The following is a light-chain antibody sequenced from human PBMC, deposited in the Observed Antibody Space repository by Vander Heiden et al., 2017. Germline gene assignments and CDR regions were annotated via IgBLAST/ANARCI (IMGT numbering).Light chain of an antibody. Sequence: SYVLTQPPSVSVATGQTARVTCGGKNIGSKSVHGYQQKPGLAPVLVVYDVSYRPSGIPARFSGSNSGNTATLTISRVEAGDEADYYFQVWDSSSDHVVFGGGTKLTVL. J-gene: IGLJ2*01. V-gene: IGLV3-21*02. CDR3: QVWDSSSDHVV. CDR1: NIGSKS. CDR2: DVS.